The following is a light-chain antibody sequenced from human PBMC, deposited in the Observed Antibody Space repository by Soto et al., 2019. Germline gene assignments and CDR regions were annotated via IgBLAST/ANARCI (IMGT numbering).Light chain of an antibody. CDR1: QSISSN. CDR3: HQYNGWPRT. J-gene: IGKJ1*01. CDR2: DTS. V-gene: IGKV3-15*01. Sequence: TPSPDMLSVSPGERATLSCRASQSISSNLAWYHQTPGQAPRLLIYDTSTRATSIPARFSGSGSGTEFTLTISSLQSEDFAVYDCHQYNGWPRTFGQGTKVDIK.